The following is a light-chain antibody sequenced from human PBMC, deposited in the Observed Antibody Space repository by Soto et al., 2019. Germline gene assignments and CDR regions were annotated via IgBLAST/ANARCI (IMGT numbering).Light chain of an antibody. J-gene: IGKJ2*01. Sequence: EILLTQSPGTLSLSPGERATLSCRASQSVRTSYLAWYQQKPGQAPRLLIYGASGRATGIPDRFSGSGSGTDFTLTISRLEPEDLAVYYCQQYGSSPYTFGQGTKLEI. V-gene: IGKV3-20*01. CDR2: GAS. CDR1: QSVRTSY. CDR3: QQYGSSPYT.